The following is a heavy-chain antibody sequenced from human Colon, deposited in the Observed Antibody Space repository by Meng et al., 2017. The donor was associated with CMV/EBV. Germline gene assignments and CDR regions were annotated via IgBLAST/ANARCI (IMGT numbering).Heavy chain of an antibody. J-gene: IGHJ4*02. CDR3: ARGQSYCSGGSCQTFFDY. V-gene: IGHV4-34*01. CDR1: GASSGYY. D-gene: IGHD2-15*01. CDR2: IYHTGTT. Sequence: GASSGYYWNFIRQPPGKGLAWIGEIYHTGTTHYNPSLKSRVIVSVDTSKNQFSLKLTSMTAADTAVYYCARGQSYCSGGSCQTFFDYWGQGTLVTVSS.